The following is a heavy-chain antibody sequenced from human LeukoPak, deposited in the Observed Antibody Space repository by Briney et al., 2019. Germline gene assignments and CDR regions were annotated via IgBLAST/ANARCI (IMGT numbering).Heavy chain of an antibody. D-gene: IGHD6-13*01. CDR1: GFTFSSNG. J-gene: IGHJ2*01. Sequence: PGGSLRLSCAASGFTFSSNGMSWVRQAPGKGLEWVSTISGRDSNTYYADSVEGRFTISRDNSKNTLYLQMNSLRAEDTAVYYCAKANKYSSSWYENWYFDLWGRGTLVTVSS. CDR3: AKANKYSSSWYENWYFDL. CDR2: ISGRDSNT. V-gene: IGHV3-23*01.